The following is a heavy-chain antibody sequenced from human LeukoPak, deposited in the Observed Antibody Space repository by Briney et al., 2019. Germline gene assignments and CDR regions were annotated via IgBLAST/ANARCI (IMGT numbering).Heavy chain of an antibody. Sequence: GGSLRLSCAASGFTFSSYAMSWVRQAPGKGLEWVSAISGSGGGTYYADSVKGRFTISRDNTKNSVYLQMNSLRVEDTAVYYCARDSYDSSGCIDYWGQGILVTVSS. CDR1: GFTFSSYA. D-gene: IGHD3-22*01. CDR3: ARDSYDSSGCIDY. J-gene: IGHJ4*02. CDR2: ISGSGGGT. V-gene: IGHV3-23*01.